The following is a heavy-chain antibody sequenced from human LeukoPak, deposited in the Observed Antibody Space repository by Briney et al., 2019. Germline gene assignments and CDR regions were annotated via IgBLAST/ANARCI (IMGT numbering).Heavy chain of an antibody. CDR1: GFTFSSYG. Sequence: GGSLRLSCAASGFTFSSYGMHWVRQAPGKGLEWVAVIWYDGSNKYYADSVKGRFTISRDNSKNALYLQMNSLRAEDTAVYYCARAARPSSGFDFWGQGTLVTVSS. J-gene: IGHJ4*02. CDR3: ARAARPSSGFDF. V-gene: IGHV3-33*01. D-gene: IGHD6-19*01. CDR2: IWYDGSNK.